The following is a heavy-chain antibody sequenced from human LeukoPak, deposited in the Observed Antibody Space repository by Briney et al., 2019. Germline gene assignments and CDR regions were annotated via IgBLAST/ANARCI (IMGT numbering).Heavy chain of an antibody. CDR1: GFTFSSYT. CDR2: ISTSSRYI. CDR3: ARVHIAALTSWYFDY. D-gene: IGHD6-6*01. J-gene: IGHJ4*02. Sequence: GGSLRLSCAASGFTFSSYTMNWVRQPPGKGLEWVSSISTSSRYIYYGDSVKGRFTISRDNAQNSLYLQMNSLRAEDTAVYYCARVHIAALTSWYFDYWGQGTLVTVSS. V-gene: IGHV3-21*01.